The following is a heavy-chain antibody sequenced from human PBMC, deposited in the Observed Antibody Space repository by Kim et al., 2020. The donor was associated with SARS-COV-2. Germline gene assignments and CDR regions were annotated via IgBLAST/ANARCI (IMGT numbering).Heavy chain of an antibody. D-gene: IGHD4-17*01. CDR3: ARHEHSGDYSFDY. V-gene: IGHV4-59*08. Sequence: YNPSRKRRVTISVDTSKNQFSLRLSSVTAADTAVYYCARHEHSGDYSFDYWGQGTLVTVSS. J-gene: IGHJ4*02.